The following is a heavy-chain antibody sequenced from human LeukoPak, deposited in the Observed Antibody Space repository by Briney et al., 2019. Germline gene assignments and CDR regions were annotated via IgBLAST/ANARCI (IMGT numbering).Heavy chain of an antibody. CDR1: GFTFSSYS. D-gene: IGHD5-18*01. V-gene: IGHV3-21*01. Sequence: PGGSLRLSCAASGFTFSSYSMNWVRQAPGKGLEWVSSISSSSSYIYYADSVKGRFTISRDNAKNSLYLQMNSLRAEDTAVYYCARDPRGYSYGYAGMDVWGQGTTVTVSS. CDR3: ARDPRGYSYGYAGMDV. CDR2: ISSSSSYI. J-gene: IGHJ6*02.